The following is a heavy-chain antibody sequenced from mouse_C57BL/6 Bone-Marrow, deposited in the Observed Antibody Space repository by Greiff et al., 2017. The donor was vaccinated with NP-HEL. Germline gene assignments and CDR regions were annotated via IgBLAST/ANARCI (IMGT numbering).Heavy chain of an antibody. D-gene: IGHD1-1*01. CDR2: IYPSDSYT. J-gene: IGHJ2*01. CDR3: ARGITTVVYFDD. Sequence: QVQLQQPGAELVRPGTSVKLSCKASGYTFTSYWMHWVKQRPGQGLEWIGVIYPSDSYTNYNQKFKGKATLTVDTYSSTAYMQLSSLTSEDAAVYYCARGITTVVYFDDWGQGTTLTVSS. V-gene: IGHV1-59*01. CDR1: GYTFTSYW.